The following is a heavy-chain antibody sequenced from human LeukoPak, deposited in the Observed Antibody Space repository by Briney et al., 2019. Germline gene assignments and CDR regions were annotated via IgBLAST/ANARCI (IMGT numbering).Heavy chain of an antibody. D-gene: IGHD6-13*01. CDR2: ISGSGGST. CDR1: GFTFSSYA. CDR3: AKDPHPYSSSWYFDY. Sequence: GGSLRLSCAASGFTFSSYAMSWVRQAPGKGLEWVSAISGSGGSTYYADSVKGRFTISRVNSKNTLYLQMNSLRAEDTAVYYCAKDPHPYSSSWYFDYWGQGTLVTVTS. J-gene: IGHJ4*02. V-gene: IGHV3-23*01.